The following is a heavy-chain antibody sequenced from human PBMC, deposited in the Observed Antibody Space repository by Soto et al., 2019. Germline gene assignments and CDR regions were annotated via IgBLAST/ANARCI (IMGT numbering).Heavy chain of an antibody. CDR1: GFTFSSHW. J-gene: IGHJ4*02. V-gene: IGHV3-74*01. CDR3: ATPTPLRGAMITNINFDF. Sequence: GGSLRLSCAASGFTFSSHWMNWVRQAPGKGLVWVSRISGDGRTTSHADSVKGRFTISRDNAKNTLYLQMNSLRVEDTAVYYCATPTPLRGAMITNINFDFWGQGTPVTVSS. D-gene: IGHD3-10*01. CDR2: ISGDGRTT.